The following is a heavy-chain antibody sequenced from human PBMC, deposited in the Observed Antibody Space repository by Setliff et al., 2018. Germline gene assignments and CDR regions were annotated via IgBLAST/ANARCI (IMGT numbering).Heavy chain of an antibody. J-gene: IGHJ4*02. CDR2: IYPGDSDT. CDR1: GYSFTSYW. V-gene: IGHV5-51*01. CDR3: ASGYLQTNHRIDY. D-gene: IGHD5-12*01. Sequence: PGESLKISCKGSGYSFTSYWIGWVRQMPGKGLEWMGIIYPGDSDTRYSPSFQGQVTISADKSISTAYLQWSSLRAEDTAVYYCASGYLQTNHRIDYWGQGTLVTVSS.